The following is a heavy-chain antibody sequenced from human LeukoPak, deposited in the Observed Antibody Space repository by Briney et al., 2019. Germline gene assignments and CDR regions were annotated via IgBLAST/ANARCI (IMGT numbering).Heavy chain of an antibody. Sequence: SETLSLTCAVYGGSFSGYYWSWIRQPPGKGLEWIGEINHSGSTNYNPSLKSRVTISVDTSKNQFSLKLSSVTAADTAVYCCARGGFMPAARYYYYYYGMDVWGQGTTVTVSS. CDR2: INHSGST. CDR1: GGSFSGYY. J-gene: IGHJ6*02. D-gene: IGHD2-2*01. CDR3: ARGGFMPAARYYYYYYGMDV. V-gene: IGHV4-34*01.